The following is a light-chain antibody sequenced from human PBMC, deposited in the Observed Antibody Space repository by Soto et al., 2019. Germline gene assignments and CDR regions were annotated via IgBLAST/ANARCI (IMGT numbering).Light chain of an antibody. CDR3: GMWDISLNVGV. Sequence: QSVLTQPPSVSAAPGQKVTISCSGRNSNIGDNYFSWYQHVPGTAPKVLIYEDNMRPSGIPDRFSASKSGTLAALDITGLQTGDEADYYCGMWDISLNVGVFGGGTKLTVL. J-gene: IGLJ3*02. CDR2: EDN. V-gene: IGLV1-51*02. CDR1: NSNIGDNY.